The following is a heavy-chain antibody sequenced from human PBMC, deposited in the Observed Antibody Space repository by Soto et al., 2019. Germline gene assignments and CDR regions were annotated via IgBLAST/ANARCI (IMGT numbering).Heavy chain of an antibody. CDR3: AKVFYYYDSSGYYYFDY. CDR1: GFTFSSYA. V-gene: IGHV3-23*01. D-gene: IGHD3-22*01. J-gene: IGHJ4*02. Sequence: GVSLRLSCAASGFTFSSYAVSWVRQSPLNGPEWISSISGSGSTIYYADSVKGRFTISRDNSKNTLYLQMSSLRAEDTAVYYCAKVFYYYDSSGYYYFDYWGQGTLVTVSS. CDR2: ISGSGSTI.